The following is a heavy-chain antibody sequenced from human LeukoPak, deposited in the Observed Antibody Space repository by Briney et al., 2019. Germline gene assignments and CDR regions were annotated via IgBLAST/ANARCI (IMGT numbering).Heavy chain of an antibody. CDR3: ARDLGYCSGGSCYSRYYFDY. CDR1: GGSIISRSYY. J-gene: IGHJ4*02. CDR2: IYYSGST. D-gene: IGHD2-15*01. V-gene: IGHV4-30-4*08. Sequence: SETLSLTCTVSGGSIISRSYYWAWIRQPPGKGLEWIGYIYYSGSTYYNPSLKSRVTISVDTSKNQFSLKLSSVTAADTAVYYCARDLGYCSGGSCYSRYYFDYWGQGTLVTVSS.